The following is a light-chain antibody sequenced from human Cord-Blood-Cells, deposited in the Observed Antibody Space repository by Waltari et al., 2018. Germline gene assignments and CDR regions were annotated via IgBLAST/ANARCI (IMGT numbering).Light chain of an antibody. V-gene: IGLV2-23*01. CDR3: CSYAGSSTWV. J-gene: IGLJ3*02. CDR2: EGS. Sequence: QSALTQPASVSGSPRQPITISCTGTSSDVGSYNLVSWYQQHPGKAPKLRIYEGSKRPSGVSNRFSGSKTGNTASLTISGLQAEDEADYYCCSYAGSSTWVFGGGTKLTVL. CDR1: SSDVGSYNL.